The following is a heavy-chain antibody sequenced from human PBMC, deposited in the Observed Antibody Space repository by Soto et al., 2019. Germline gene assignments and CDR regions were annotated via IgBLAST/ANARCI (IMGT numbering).Heavy chain of an antibody. CDR3: ARESSDGGSYYAFQH. D-gene: IGHD1-26*01. V-gene: IGHV3-64*01. CDR1: GFTFSSSA. J-gene: IGHJ1*01. Sequence: EVHLVESGGGLVQPGGSLRLSCAASGFTFSSSAMHWVRQAPGKGLEYVSAISSNGGSTYYANSVKGRFTISRDNSKNTLYLQMGSLRTEDMAVYFCARESSDGGSYYAFQHWGQGTLVTVSS. CDR2: ISSNGGST.